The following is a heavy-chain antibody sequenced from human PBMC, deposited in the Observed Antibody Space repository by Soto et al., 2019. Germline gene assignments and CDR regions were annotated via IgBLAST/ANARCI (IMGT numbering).Heavy chain of an antibody. CDR3: VRSVRLRLSGGMDV. CDR2: IDWDDDK. V-gene: IGHV2-70*01. D-gene: IGHD5-12*01. Sequence: SGHTLVNPTQTLTLTCTFSGFSLSTSGMCVSWIRQPPGKALEWLALIDWDDDKYYSTSLKTRLTISKDTSKNQVVLTMTNMDPVDTATYYCVRSVRLRLSGGMDVWGQGTTVTVSS. J-gene: IGHJ6*02. CDR1: GFSLSTSGMC.